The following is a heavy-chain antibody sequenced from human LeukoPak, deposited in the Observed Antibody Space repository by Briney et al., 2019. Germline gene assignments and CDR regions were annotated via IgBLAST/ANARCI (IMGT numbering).Heavy chain of an antibody. CDR1: GFTLSSYG. Sequence: PGGSLRLSCAASGFTLSSYGMSWVRQAPGKGLEWVSAISGSGGSTYYADSVKGRFTISRDNSKNTLYLQMNSLRAEDTAVYYCARVRSPRYFDYWGQGTLVTVSS. CDR2: ISGSGGST. V-gene: IGHV3-23*01. J-gene: IGHJ4*02. CDR3: ARVRSPRYFDY.